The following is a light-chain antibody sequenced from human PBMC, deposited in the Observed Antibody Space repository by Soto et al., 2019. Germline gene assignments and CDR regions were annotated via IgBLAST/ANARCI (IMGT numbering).Light chain of an antibody. V-gene: IGKV1-39*01. Sequence: DIQMTQSPSSLSASVGDRVTITGWTSQTISTYLNWYQHKPGKAPELLIYAASNLQSGVPSRFSGTGSGTDFTLTISSLQPEDSATYYCQQSFRTPITCGAWTRREIK. CDR2: AAS. CDR1: QTISTY. CDR3: QQSFRTPIT. J-gene: IGKJ5*01.